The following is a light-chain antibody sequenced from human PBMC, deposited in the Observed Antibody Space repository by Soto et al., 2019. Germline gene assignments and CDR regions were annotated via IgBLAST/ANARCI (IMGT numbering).Light chain of an antibody. CDR1: QSVSSSY. CDR3: QQYNAWPQT. V-gene: IGKV3-15*01. CDR2: GAS. Sequence: EIVLTQSPGTLSLSPGERATLSCRASQSVSSSYLAWYQQNPGQAPRLLIYGASTRATGIPARFSGSGSETEFTLTISSLQSEDFAVYYCQQYNAWPQTFGQGTKVDIK. J-gene: IGKJ1*01.